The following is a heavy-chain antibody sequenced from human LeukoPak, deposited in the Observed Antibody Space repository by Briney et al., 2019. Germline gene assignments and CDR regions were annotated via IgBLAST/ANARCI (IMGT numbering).Heavy chain of an antibody. V-gene: IGHV3-30*18. Sequence: GGSLRLSCAASGFTFSSYGMHWVRQAPGKGLEWVAVISYDGSNKYYADSVKGRFTISRDNSKNTLYLQMNSLRAEDTAVYYCAKGIAAAEGFDPWGQGTLVTVSS. CDR1: GFTFSSYG. J-gene: IGHJ5*02. CDR3: AKGIAAAEGFDP. CDR2: ISYDGSNK. D-gene: IGHD6-13*01.